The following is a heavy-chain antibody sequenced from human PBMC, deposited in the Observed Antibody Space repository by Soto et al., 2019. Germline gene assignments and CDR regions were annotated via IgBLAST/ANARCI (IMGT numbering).Heavy chain of an antibody. D-gene: IGHD2-15*01. CDR2: ISGSGGST. Sequence: EVQLLESGGSLVQPGGSLRLSCAASGFTFISYAMSWVRQAPGKGLEWVSAISGSGGSTYYADSVKGRFTISRDNSKNTLYLQMNSLRAEDTAVYYCAKDCGGSCYSGYGDYGRSLWDYWGQGTLVTVSS. V-gene: IGHV3-23*01. CDR1: GFTFISYA. J-gene: IGHJ4*02. CDR3: AKDCGGSCYSGYGDYGRSLWDY.